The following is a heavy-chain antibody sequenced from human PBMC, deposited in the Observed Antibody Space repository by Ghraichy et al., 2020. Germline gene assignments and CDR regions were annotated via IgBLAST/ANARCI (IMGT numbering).Heavy chain of an antibody. V-gene: IGHV4-59*01. D-gene: IGHD2-2*01. CDR2: IYYSGST. CDR1: GGSISSYY. CDR3: ARDRLVSYCSSTSCYHKYYGMDV. Sequence: SETLSLTCTVSGGSISSYYWSWIRQPPGKGLEWIGYIYYSGSTNYNPSLKSRVTISVDTSKNQFSLKLSSVTAADTAVYYCARDRLVSYCSSTSCYHKYYGMDVWGQGTTVTVSS. J-gene: IGHJ6*02.